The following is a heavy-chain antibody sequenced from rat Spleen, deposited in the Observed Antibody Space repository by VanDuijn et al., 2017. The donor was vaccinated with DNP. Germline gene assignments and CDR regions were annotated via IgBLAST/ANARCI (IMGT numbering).Heavy chain of an antibody. V-gene: IGHV5-31*01. CDR1: GFTFHTYW. D-gene: IGHD1-11*01. Sequence: EVQLVESGGELVQPGRSLKVSCVASGFTFHTYWMSWTRQVTGKGLEWVASITSSGGDSYYPESVKVRFTISRDNAKNTLYLQMKSLRSEDTASYYCARGGRSYFDYWGQGVMVTVSS. CDR3: ARGGRSYFDY. J-gene: IGHJ2*01. CDR2: ITSSGGDS.